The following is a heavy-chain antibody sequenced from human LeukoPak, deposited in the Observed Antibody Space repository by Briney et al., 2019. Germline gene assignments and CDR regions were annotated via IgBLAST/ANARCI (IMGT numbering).Heavy chain of an antibody. CDR2: INHSGST. CDR3: ARGQRGAAGFDY. D-gene: IGHD6-13*01. J-gene: IGHJ4*02. V-gene: IGHV4-34*01. CDR1: GGSFSGYY. Sequence: SETLSLTCAVYGGSFSGYYWSWIRQPPGKGLEWIGEINHSGSTNYNPSLKSRVTISVDTSKNQFSLKLSSVTAADTAVYYCARGQRGAAGFDYWGQGTLVTVSS.